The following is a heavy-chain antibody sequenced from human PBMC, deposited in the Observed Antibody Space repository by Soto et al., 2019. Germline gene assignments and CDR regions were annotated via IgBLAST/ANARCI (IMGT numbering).Heavy chain of an antibody. J-gene: IGHJ6*02. CDR2: IYPGDSDT. D-gene: IGHD2-15*01. CDR3: ARQLPYGGNSYYGMDV. V-gene: IGHV5-51*01. CDR1: GYSFTNYW. Sequence: GESLKISCKGSGYSFTNYWIGWVRQMPGKGLEWMAIIYPGDSDTRYSPSFQGQVTISADKSISTAYLQWSGLKASEPAIYYCARQLPYGGNSYYGMDVWGQGTTVTVSS.